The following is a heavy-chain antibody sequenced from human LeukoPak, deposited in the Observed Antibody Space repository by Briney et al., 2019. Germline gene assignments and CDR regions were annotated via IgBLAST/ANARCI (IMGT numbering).Heavy chain of an antibody. CDR3: AKGFRWTVTTVYFDY. CDR2: IGGSGGST. J-gene: IGHJ4*02. CDR1: GFTFSRYA. V-gene: IGHV3-23*01. Sequence: GGSLRPSCAVSGFTFSRYAMSSVRQAPGHGLEWVSAIGGSGGSTYYEDSVKGRFTNSRDNSKNTLYLQMNSLRAEDTAVYYCAKGFRWTVTTVYFDYWGQGTLVTVSS. D-gene: IGHD4-17*01.